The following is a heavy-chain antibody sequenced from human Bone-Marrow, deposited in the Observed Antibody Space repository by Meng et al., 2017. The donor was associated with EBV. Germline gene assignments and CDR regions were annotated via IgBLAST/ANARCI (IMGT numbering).Heavy chain of an antibody. J-gene: IGHJ4*02. CDR2: IYHSGST. D-gene: IGHD4-17*01. CDR1: GVSISNRNW. Sequence: QAQPQESGPGLVKPSGTLSLTCAVSGVSISNRNWWSWVRQPPGKGLEWIGEIYHSGSTNYNPSLKSRVTISVDKSKNQFSLKLSSVTAADTAVYYCARDLANDYGDYYFDYWGQGSLVTVSS. V-gene: IGHV4-4*02. CDR3: ARDLANDYGDYYFDY.